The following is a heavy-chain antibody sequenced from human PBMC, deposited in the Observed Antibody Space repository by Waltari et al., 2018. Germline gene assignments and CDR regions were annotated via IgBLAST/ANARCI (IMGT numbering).Heavy chain of an antibody. CDR2: IYHSGST. J-gene: IGHJ6*03. CDR3: ARRAAITAAGPTYYMDV. CDR1: GYSISSGYY. D-gene: IGHD6-13*01. V-gene: IGHV4-38-2*01. Sequence: QLQLQESGPGLVKPSETLSLTCAVSGYSISSGYYWGWIRQPPGKGLEWIGNIYHSGSTHYNPSLKVRVTISVDTSKNQCSLKLSSVTAADTAVYYCARRAAITAAGPTYYMDVWGKGTTVTVSS.